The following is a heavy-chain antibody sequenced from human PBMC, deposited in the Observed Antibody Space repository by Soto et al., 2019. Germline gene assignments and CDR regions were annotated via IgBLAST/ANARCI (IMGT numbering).Heavy chain of an antibody. Sequence: SVKVSCKASGGTFSSYAISWVRQAPGQGLEWMGGIIPIFCTANYAQKFQGRVTITADESTSTAYMELSSLRSEDTAVYYCARDHYSVGPTWDYYYGMDVWGQGTTVTVSS. CDR3: ARDHYSVGPTWDYYYGMDV. CDR1: GGTFSSYA. V-gene: IGHV1-69*13. D-gene: IGHD3-10*02. J-gene: IGHJ6*02. CDR2: IIPIFCTA.